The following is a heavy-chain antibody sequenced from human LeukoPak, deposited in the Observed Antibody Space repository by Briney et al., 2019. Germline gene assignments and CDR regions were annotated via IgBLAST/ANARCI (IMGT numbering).Heavy chain of an antibody. CDR2: IYSGGST. CDR3: ASHGPGYNYGYFDY. D-gene: IGHD5-18*01. CDR1: DFTVSSNY. V-gene: IGHV3-53*01. J-gene: IGHJ4*02. Sequence: PGGSLRHSCTSSDFTVSSNYMSWVRQAPGKGLEWVSLIYSGGSTYYADSVKGRFTISRDNSKNTLYLQMNNLRAEDTAVYYCASHGPGYNYGYFDYWGQGTLVTVSS.